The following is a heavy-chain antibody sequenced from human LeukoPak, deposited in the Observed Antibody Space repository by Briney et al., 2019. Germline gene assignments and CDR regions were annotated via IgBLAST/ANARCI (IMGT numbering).Heavy chain of an antibody. CDR3: ARGVHMYSSGWYESYYCYGMDV. D-gene: IGHD6-19*01. J-gene: IGHJ6*02. CDR2: IWYDGSNK. V-gene: IGHV3-33*01. CDR1: GFTFSSYG. Sequence: GGSLRLSCAASGFTFSSYGMHWVRQAPGKGLEWVAVIWYDGSNKYYADSVKGRFTISRDNSKNTLYLQMNSLRAEDTAVYYCARGVHMYSSGWYESYYCYGMDVWGQGTTVTVSS.